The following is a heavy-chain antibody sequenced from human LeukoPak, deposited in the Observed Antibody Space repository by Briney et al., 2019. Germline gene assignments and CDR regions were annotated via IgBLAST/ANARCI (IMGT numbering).Heavy chain of an antibody. J-gene: IGHJ6*04. CDR2: ISSSGSTI. CDR1: GFTFSSYA. D-gene: IGHD3-10*02. CDR3: AELGITMIGGV. V-gene: IGHV3-48*03. Sequence: GGSLRLSCAASGFTFSSYAMNWARQAPGKELEWVSYISSSGSTIYYADSVKGRFTISRDNAKNSLYLQMNSLRAEDTAVYYCAELGITMIGGVWGKGTTVTISS.